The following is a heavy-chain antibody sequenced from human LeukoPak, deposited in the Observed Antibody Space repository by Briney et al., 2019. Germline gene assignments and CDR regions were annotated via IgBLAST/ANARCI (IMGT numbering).Heavy chain of an antibody. CDR3: ARPPRTYYYDSSGYPVYYYGMDV. J-gene: IGHJ6*02. D-gene: IGHD3-22*01. V-gene: IGHV1-2*02. CDR2: INPSTGVT. CDR1: GYTFSGYY. Sequence: ASVKVSCKASGYTFSGYYMHWVRQAPGQGLEWMGWINPSTGVTNYAQKFQGRVTMTRDTSISTAYMELTSLTFDDTAVYYCARPPRTYYYDSSGYPVYYYGMDVWGQGTTVTVSS.